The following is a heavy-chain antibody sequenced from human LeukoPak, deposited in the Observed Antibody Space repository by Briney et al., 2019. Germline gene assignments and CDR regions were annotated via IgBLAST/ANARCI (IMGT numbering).Heavy chain of an antibody. CDR1: GFTVSSNY. J-gene: IGHJ4*02. CDR2: IYSGGST. Sequence: GGSLRLSCAVSGFTVSSNYMSWVRQPPGKGLEWVSVIYSGGSTYYADSVKGRFTISRHDSRDTLYLQMNSLRVEDTAMYFCTKDQGPDYTPLGSATHAYWGQGALVSVSS. CDR3: TKDQGPDYTPLGSATHAY. D-gene: IGHD4/OR15-4a*01. V-gene: IGHV3-53*04.